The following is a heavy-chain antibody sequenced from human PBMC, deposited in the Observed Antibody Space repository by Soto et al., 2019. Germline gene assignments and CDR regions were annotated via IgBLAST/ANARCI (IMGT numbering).Heavy chain of an antibody. Sequence: SQTLSLTCAISGGSVSSNIAAWSWIRQSPSRGLEWLGRTYYRSQWFNDYAGSVKGRIAINVDTSKNQISLQLNSVTPEDTAVYYCARIAYGSVIVWGQGTLVTVSS. J-gene: IGHJ4*02. CDR3: ARIAYGSVIV. CDR2: TYYRSQWFN. D-gene: IGHD6-19*01. V-gene: IGHV6-1*01. CDR1: GGSVSSNIAA.